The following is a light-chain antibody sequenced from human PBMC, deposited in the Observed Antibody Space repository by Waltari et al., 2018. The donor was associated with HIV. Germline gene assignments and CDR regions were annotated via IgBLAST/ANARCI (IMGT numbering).Light chain of an antibody. CDR2: DVS. V-gene: IGLV2-11*01. J-gene: IGLJ3*02. CDR3: CSYAGSSWV. Sequence: QSALTQPRSVSGSPGQSVTISCTGTSSAIGGYNYVSWYQQYPGKAPTLMIYDVSERPSGVPDRFSGSKSGNTASLTISGLQAEDETDYYCCSYAGSSWVFGGGTKLTVL. CDR1: SSAIGGYNY.